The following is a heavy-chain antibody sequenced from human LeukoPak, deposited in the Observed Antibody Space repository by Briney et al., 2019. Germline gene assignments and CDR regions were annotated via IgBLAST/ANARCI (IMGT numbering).Heavy chain of an antibody. CDR1: GFTFSSYG. CDR3: ARVTVNYYYYMDV. J-gene: IGHJ6*03. Sequence: GRSLRLSCAASGFTFSSYGMHWVRQAPGKGLEWVAVISYDGSNKDYADSVKGRFTISRDNSKNTLYLQMNSLRAEDTAVYYCARVTVNYYYYMDVWGKGTTVTVSS. V-gene: IGHV3-30*03. D-gene: IGHD4-17*01. CDR2: ISYDGSNK.